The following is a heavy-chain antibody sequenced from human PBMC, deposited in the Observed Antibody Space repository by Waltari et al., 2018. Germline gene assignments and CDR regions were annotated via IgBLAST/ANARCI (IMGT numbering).Heavy chain of an antibody. V-gene: IGHV3-11*01. Sequence: QVQLVESGGGLVKPGGSLRLSCEASGFTFSDYYMRGIRQAPGKGLEWVSYISSSGSTIYYADSVKGRFTISRDNAKNSLYLQMNSLRAEDTAVYYCATTVTRLYYFDYWGQGTLVTVSS. CDR1: GFTFSDYY. CDR3: ATTVTRLYYFDY. J-gene: IGHJ4*02. CDR2: ISSSGSTI. D-gene: IGHD4-17*01.